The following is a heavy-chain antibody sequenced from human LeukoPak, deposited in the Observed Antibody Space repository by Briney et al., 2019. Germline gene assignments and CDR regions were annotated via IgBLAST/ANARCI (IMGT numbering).Heavy chain of an antibody. CDR1: GGSFSGYY. CDR2: INHRGST. D-gene: IGHD2-21*01. CDR3: ARRIPHHSWKYVVVGYFDY. Sequence: PSETLSLTCAVYGGSFSGYYWSWIRHPPAKGLEWVGEINHRGSTNHNPSLKSRITISVDTSKNQFSLKLSSVTGAGTAVYHWARRIPHHSWKYVVVGYFDYWGQGSLVTVSS. V-gene: IGHV4-34*01. J-gene: IGHJ4*02.